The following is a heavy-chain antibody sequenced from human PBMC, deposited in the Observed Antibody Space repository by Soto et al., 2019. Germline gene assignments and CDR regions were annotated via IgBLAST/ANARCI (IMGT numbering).Heavy chain of an antibody. CDR2: MSPNSGDT. Sequence: GASVKVSCKASGYTFNSFDINWVRQATGQGPEWMGRMSPNSGDTDYAERFQGRISMTRDTSISTAYMELNSLTSEDTAIYYCARGAWYRLPKEGDYHYYYMDVWGKGTTVTVSS. V-gene: IGHV1-8*01. CDR3: ARGAWYRLPKEGDYHYYYMDV. J-gene: IGHJ6*03. D-gene: IGHD2-2*01. CDR1: GYTFNSFD.